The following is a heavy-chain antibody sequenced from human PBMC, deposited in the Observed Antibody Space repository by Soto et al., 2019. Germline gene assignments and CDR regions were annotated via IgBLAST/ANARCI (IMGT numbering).Heavy chain of an antibody. J-gene: IGHJ4*02. V-gene: IGHV4-59*01. D-gene: IGHD2-21*01. CDR1: GGSISSFY. CDR3: AIHASIGDYYFDY. Sequence: SETLSLTCTFSGGSISSFYLSWIRQPPGKGLEWIGYIYYSGSTNYNPSLKSRVTISVDTSKNQFSLKLSSVTAADTAVYYCAIHASIGDYYFDYWGQGTLVTVSS. CDR2: IYYSGST.